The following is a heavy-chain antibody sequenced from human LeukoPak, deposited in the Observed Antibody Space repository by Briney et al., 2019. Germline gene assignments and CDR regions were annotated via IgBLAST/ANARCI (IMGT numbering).Heavy chain of an antibody. D-gene: IGHD5-12*01. V-gene: IGHV3-9*01. CDR3: AKGGQYSGYDNGAFDI. CDR2: ISWNSGSI. J-gene: IGHJ3*02. Sequence: GGSLRLSCAASGFTFISYAMSWVRQAPGKGLEWVSGISWNSGSIGYADSVKGRFTISRDNAKNSLYLQMNSLRAEDTALYYCAKGGQYSGYDNGAFDIWGQGTMVTVSS. CDR1: GFTFISYA.